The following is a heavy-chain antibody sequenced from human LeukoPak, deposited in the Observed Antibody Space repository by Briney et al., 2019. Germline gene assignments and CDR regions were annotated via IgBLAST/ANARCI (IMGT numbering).Heavy chain of an antibody. CDR3: ARAETLAAIYFDF. D-gene: IGHD6-25*01. CDR2: IFYSGIT. J-gene: IGHJ4*02. V-gene: IGHV4-59*01. Sequence: SETLSLTCSVSGGSISPYYWSWIRQPPGKGLEWIGYIFYSGITTYNPSLKSRVSISLDSSKHQFFLRLTSVTAADTAIYYCARAETLAAIYFDFWGQGRLVTVSS. CDR1: GGSISPYY.